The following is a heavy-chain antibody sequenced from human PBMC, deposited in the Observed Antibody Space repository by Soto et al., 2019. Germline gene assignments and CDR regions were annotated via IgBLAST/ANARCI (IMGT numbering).Heavy chain of an antibody. V-gene: IGHV4-31*03. CDR1: GGSISSGGYS. Sequence: KLHLTCIVSGGSISSGGYSWSWIGQHPVKGLEWIGYIYYSGSTYYNPSLKSRVTISVDTSKNQFSLKLSPVTAADTAVYYCARERRLVLGVIRVDYYYGMDVWGKGTTVS. CDR2: IYYSGST. J-gene: IGHJ6*04. CDR3: ARERRLVLGVIRVDYYYGMDV. D-gene: IGHD3-10*01.